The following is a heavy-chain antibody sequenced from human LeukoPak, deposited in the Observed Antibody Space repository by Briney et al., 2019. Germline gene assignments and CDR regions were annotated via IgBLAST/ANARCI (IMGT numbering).Heavy chain of an antibody. D-gene: IGHD3-16*02. CDR1: GFTFSSYW. CDR3: ARDRRWLGSYRQNGAFDI. V-gene: IGHV3-74*01. J-gene: IGHJ3*02. CDR2: INSDGSST. Sequence: GGPLRVSCAASGFTFSSYWMHWVRQAPGKGLVWVSRINSDGSSTSYADSVKGRFTISRDNAKNTLYLQMNSLRAEDTAVYYCARDRRWLGSYRQNGAFDIWGQGTMVTVSS.